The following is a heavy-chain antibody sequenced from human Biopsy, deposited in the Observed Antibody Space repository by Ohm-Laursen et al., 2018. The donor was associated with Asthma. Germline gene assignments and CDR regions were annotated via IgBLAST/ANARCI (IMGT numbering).Heavy chain of an antibody. V-gene: IGHV3-33*05. CDR3: ARGDSSNWSHYYFDY. CDR1: GFSFSEFV. J-gene: IGHJ4*02. D-gene: IGHD3-22*01. CDR2: ISFDGSNE. Sequence: SLRLSCAASGFSFSEFVMHWVRQAPGKGLEWVAVISFDGSNEDYADSVKGRFTISRDNSKNTLYLQMHSLRAEDTAVHYCARGDSSNWSHYYFDYWGQGTLVTVSS.